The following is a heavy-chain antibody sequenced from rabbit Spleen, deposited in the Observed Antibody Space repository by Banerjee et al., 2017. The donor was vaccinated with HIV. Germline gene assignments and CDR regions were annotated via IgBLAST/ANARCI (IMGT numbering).Heavy chain of an antibody. CDR2: IDSGSSGST. J-gene: IGHJ4*01. Sequence: QEQLEESGGDLVKPGASLTLTCIASGVSFSGDFYMCWVRQAPGKGLEWIVCIDSGSSGSTYYASWAKGRFTISRENTQNTVSLQLNSLTAADTATYFCARGGGLWGPGTLVTVS. CDR3: ARGGGL. V-gene: IGHV1S45*01. CDR1: GVSFSGDFY.